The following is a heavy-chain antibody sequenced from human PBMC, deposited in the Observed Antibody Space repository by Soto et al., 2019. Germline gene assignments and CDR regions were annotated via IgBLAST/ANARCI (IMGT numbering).Heavy chain of an antibody. CDR2: INAGNGNT. CDR1: GVANKCKS. V-gene: IGHV1-3*01. D-gene: IGHD2-15*01. Sequence: VEVTSEACGVANKCKSRRSVHHSHEQSPEWLGWINAGNGNTYYSEKFEGRVTFTRDTAATTVNMELTSLTSEDTAIYYCGRAQAGIGYSVPWFAPWGKGTLVTV. J-gene: IGHJ5*02. CDR3: GRAQAGIGYSVPWFAP.